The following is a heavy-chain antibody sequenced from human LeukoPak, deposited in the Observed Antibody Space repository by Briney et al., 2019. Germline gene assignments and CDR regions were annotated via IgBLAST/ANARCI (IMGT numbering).Heavy chain of an antibody. J-gene: IGHJ2*01. CDR3: ARDRYTVVSWYFDL. V-gene: IGHV4-4*02. CDR2: IYHSGST. Sequence: SETLSLTCAVSGGSISSSHWWNWVRQPPGKGLEWIGEIYHSGSTNYNPSLKTRVTISVDKSKNQFSLKLSSVTAADTAVYYCARDRYTVVSWYFDLWGRGTLVTVSS. CDR1: GGSISSSHW. D-gene: IGHD4-23*01.